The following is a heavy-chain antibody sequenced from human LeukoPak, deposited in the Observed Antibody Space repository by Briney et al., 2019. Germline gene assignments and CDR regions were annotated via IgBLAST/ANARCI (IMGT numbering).Heavy chain of an antibody. CDR2: INHSGGST. CDR3: ARDDSSGPQVY. J-gene: IGHJ4*02. Sequence: VQVSCKASGYTSSSYYMHWVRQAPGQGLEWMGIINHSGGSTKYAQKLQGRVTMTRDTSTSTVYMKLSSLRSEDTAVYYCARDDSSGPQVYWGQGTLVTVSS. CDR1: GYTSSSYY. V-gene: IGHV1-46*01. D-gene: IGHD3-22*01.